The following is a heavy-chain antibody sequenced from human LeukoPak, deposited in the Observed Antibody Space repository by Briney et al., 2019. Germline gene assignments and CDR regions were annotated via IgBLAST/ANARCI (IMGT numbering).Heavy chain of an antibody. CDR1: GYTFSSYA. Sequence: ASVKVSCKASGYTFSSYAISWVRQAPGQGLEWRGGIIPIFGTANYAQKFQGRVTVTADKSTSTAYMELSSLRSEDTAVYYCARTADSSGWSYFDYWGQGTLVTVSS. J-gene: IGHJ4*02. CDR3: ARTADSSGWSYFDY. CDR2: IIPIFGTA. D-gene: IGHD6-19*01. V-gene: IGHV1-69*06.